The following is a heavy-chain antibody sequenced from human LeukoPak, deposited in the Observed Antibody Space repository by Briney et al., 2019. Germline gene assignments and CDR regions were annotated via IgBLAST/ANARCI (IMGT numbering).Heavy chain of an antibody. D-gene: IGHD2-2*01. CDR2: IKEDGSGK. Sequence: GGSLRLSCAASGFTFSSYWMSWVRQAPGKGLEWVANIKEDGSGKYYVDSAKGRLTISRDNAKNSLYLQMNSLRAEDTAVYYCARGSYCSSTTCYRYFDYWGQGTLVTVSS. CDR1: GFTFSSYW. V-gene: IGHV3-7*01. CDR3: ARGSYCSSTTCYRYFDY. J-gene: IGHJ4*02.